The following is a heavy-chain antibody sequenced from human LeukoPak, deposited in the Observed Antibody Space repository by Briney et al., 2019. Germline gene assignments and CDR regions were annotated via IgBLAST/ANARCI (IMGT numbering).Heavy chain of an antibody. CDR3: ASFYGSARFDY. J-gene: IGHJ4*02. CDR2: IYYSGST. Sequence: SETLSLTCTVSGGSISSSDFYWGRIRQPPGKGLEWIGYIYYSGSTNYNPSLKSRVTISVDTSKNQFSLKLSSVTAADTAVYYCASFYGSARFDYWGQGTLVTVSS. CDR1: GGSISSSDFY. V-gene: IGHV4-61*05. D-gene: IGHD3-10*01.